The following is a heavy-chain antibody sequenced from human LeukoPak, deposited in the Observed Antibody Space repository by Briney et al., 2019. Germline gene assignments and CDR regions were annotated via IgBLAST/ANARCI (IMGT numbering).Heavy chain of an antibody. Sequence: GGSLRLSCAASGFSFYTYSMDWVRQAPGKGLEWVSYISSSTTTMLYADSVKGRFPISRDNAKNSLYLQMDSLRAEDTAVYYCARGRHYYDSSVNRGADYWGQGTLVTVSS. CDR3: ARGRHYYDSSVNRGADY. J-gene: IGHJ4*02. V-gene: IGHV3-48*01. CDR1: GFSFYTYS. CDR2: ISSSTTTM. D-gene: IGHD3-22*01.